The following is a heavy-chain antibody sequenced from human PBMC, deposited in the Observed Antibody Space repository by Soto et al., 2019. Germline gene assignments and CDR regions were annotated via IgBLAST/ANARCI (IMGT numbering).Heavy chain of an antibody. Sequence: SETLSLTCAVYGGSFRGYYWSWIRQPPGKGLEWIGEINHSGSTNYNPSLKSRVTISVDTSKNQFSLKLSSVTAADTAVSYCRGSSFSYYYYYGMDVWGQGTTVTVSS. J-gene: IGHJ6*02. D-gene: IGHD6-6*01. CDR3: RGSSFSYYYYYGMDV. CDR2: INHSGST. V-gene: IGHV4-34*01. CDR1: GGSFRGYY.